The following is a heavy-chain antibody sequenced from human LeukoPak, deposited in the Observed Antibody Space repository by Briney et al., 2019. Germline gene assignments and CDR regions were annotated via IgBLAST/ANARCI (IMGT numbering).Heavy chain of an antibody. CDR2: ISWKSGSI. J-gene: IGHJ3*02. V-gene: IGHV3-9*03. Sequence: PGGSLRLSCAASGFNFHDYAMHWVRQAPGKGLEWVSGISWKSGSIDYADSVKGRFTISRDNAKNSLYLQMNSLRTEDMALYYCAKGLGPQYTIDAFDIWGQGTMVTVSS. CDR1: GFNFHDYA. CDR3: AKGLGPQYTIDAFDI. D-gene: IGHD3-16*01.